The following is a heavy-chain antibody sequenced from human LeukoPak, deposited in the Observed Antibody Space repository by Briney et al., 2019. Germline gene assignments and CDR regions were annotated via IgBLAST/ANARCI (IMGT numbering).Heavy chain of an antibody. CDR3: ARHRNQQLLGGYYFDY. V-gene: IGHV4-34*01. Sequence: SETLSLTCAVYGGSFSGYYWSWIRQPPGKGLEWIGEINHSGSTNYNPSLKSRVTISVDTSKNQFSLKLSSVTAADTAVYYCARHRNQQLLGGYYFDYWGQGTLVSVSS. J-gene: IGHJ4*02. D-gene: IGHD6-13*01. CDR2: INHSGST. CDR1: GGSFSGYY.